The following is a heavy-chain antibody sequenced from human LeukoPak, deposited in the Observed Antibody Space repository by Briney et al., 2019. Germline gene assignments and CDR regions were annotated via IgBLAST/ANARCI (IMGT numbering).Heavy chain of an antibody. CDR2: ISGSGGST. J-gene: IGHJ4*02. CDR1: GFTFSSYA. CDR3: AKDNRAFCTSGVCSSFDY. D-gene: IGHD2-8*01. V-gene: IGHV3-23*01. Sequence: PGGSLRLSCAASGFTFSSYAMSWVRQAPGKGLEWVSAISGSGGSTYYADSVKGRFIISRDNSKNTLYLQMSGLRAEDTAVYYCAKDNRAFCTSGVCSSFDYWGQGTLVTVSS.